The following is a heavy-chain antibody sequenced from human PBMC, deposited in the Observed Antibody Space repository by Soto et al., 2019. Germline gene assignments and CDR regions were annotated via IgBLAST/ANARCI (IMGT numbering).Heavy chain of an antibody. Sequence: PSETLSLTCAVYGGSFSDYYWSWIRQPPGKGLEWIGEINHSGSTNYTPSLRSRVTLSVDTSKNQFFLKLSSVTAADTAVYYCARGDVVLVPAASYYYYYMDVWGQGTTVTVSS. J-gene: IGHJ6*03. CDR1: GGSFSDYY. D-gene: IGHD2-2*01. V-gene: IGHV4-34*01. CDR2: INHSGST. CDR3: ARGDVVLVPAASYYYYYMDV.